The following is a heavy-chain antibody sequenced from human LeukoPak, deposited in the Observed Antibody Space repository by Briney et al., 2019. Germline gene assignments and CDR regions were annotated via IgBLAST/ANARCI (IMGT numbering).Heavy chain of an antibody. CDR1: GFPFSSYW. J-gene: IGHJ4*02. CDR3: AREDRSCYYY. D-gene: IGHD2-15*01. CDR2: IKQDGSEK. Sequence: TGGSLRLSCAASGFPFSSYWMAWVRQAPGKGLEWVASIKQDGSEKYYVDSVKGRFTISNDNSKKSLYLQMSSLRAEDTAMYYCAREDRSCYYYWGQGTLVTVSS. V-gene: IGHV3-7*03.